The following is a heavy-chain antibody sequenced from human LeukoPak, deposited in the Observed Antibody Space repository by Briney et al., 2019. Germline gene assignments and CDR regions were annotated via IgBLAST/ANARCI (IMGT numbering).Heavy chain of an antibody. CDR3: AREGDSSGWTDY. Sequence: SVKVSCKASGGTFSSYAISWVRQAPGQGLEWMGGIIPIFGTANYAQKFQGRVTITADESTSTAYMELSSLRSDDTAVYYCAREGDSSGWTDYWGQGTLVTVSS. CDR2: IIPIFGTA. D-gene: IGHD6-19*01. CDR1: GGTFSSYA. V-gene: IGHV1-69*13. J-gene: IGHJ4*02.